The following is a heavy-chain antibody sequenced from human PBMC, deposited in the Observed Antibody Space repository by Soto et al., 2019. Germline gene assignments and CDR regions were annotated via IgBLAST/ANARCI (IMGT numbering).Heavy chain of an antibody. Sequence: SETLSLTCAVSGGSISSSNWWSWVRQPPGKGLEWIGEIYHSGSTNYNPSLKSRVTISVDKSKNQFSLKLSSVTAADTAVYYCARVWGGDCTNGVCYAPYLDNWDQETLVTVSS. CDR3: ARVWGGDCTNGVCYAPYLDN. D-gene: IGHD2-8*01. J-gene: IGHJ4*01. CDR2: IYHSGST. V-gene: IGHV4-4*02. CDR1: GGSISSSNW.